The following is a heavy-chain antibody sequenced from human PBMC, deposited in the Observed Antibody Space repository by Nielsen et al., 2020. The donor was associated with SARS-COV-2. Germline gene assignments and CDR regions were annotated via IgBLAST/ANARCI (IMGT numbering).Heavy chain of an antibody. J-gene: IGHJ4*02. CDR3: ARDYHGGGFDY. D-gene: IGHD4-23*01. CDR2: ISSSGSYI. V-gene: IGHV3-21*01. Sequence: GESLKISCAASGLTFSTYSIMWVRQAPGKGLEWVSHISSSGSYIYYADSVKGRFTISRDNAKNSLYLQMNSLRAEDTAVYYCARDYHGGGFDYWGQGTLVTVSS. CDR1: GLTFSTYS.